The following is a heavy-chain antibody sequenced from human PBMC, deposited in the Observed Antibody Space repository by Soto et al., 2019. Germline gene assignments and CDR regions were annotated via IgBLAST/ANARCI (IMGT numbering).Heavy chain of an antibody. CDR3: ARGGYFDSSNYLAY. CDR1: GYTFTSYG. CDR2: INPGNGNT. Sequence: GASVKVSCKASGYTFTSYGINWVRQAPGRGLEWMGWINPGNGNTKYSQQFQGRVIIDRDTSASTAYMELGSLRSEDTAVYYCARGGYFDSSNYLAYWGLGTLVTVYS. V-gene: IGHV1-3*01. J-gene: IGHJ4*02. D-gene: IGHD3-22*01.